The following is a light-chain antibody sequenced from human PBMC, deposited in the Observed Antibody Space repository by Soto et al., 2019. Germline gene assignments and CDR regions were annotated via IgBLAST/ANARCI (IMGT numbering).Light chain of an antibody. CDR2: DAS. CDR1: QSVSSH. J-gene: IGKJ1*01. Sequence: EIVLTQSPATLSVSPGGGATLSCRASQSVSSHLAWYQQKPGQGPRLLIYDASTRATGIPARFSGSGSGTEFTITISSLQSEDFGVYYCQHYDVWPLTFGQGTKVEIK. CDR3: QHYDVWPLT. V-gene: IGKV3-15*01.